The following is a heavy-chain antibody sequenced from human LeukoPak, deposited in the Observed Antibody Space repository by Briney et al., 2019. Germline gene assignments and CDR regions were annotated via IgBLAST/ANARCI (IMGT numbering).Heavy chain of an antibody. CDR2: INHSGST. D-gene: IGHD6-13*01. V-gene: IGHV4-34*01. J-gene: IGHJ5*02. CDR3: ARLYIGGYSRSTNYNWFDP. CDR1: GGSFSGYY. Sequence: SETLSFTCAVYGGSFSGYYWSWFRQPPGKGLEWIGEINHSGSTNYNPPIKSRGTISVDTSKTQFSLNLTSVTAADTAVYYCARLYIGGYSRSTNYNWFDPWGQGTLVTVSS.